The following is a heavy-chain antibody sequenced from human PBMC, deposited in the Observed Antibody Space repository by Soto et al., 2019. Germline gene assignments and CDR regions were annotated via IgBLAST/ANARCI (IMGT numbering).Heavy chain of an antibody. J-gene: IGHJ4*02. CDR1: GYGLISYW. CDR2: IYPGDSDT. Sequence: XESLKTSWKGCGYGLISYWIGWVRQMPGKGLEWMGIIYPGDSDTKYSPSFQGQVTIPADKSISTAYLQWSSLKASDSAVYYCARSLVGSTDPSFDYWGQGLLVTVS. V-gene: IGHV5-51*01. D-gene: IGHD1-26*01. CDR3: ARSLVGSTDPSFDY.